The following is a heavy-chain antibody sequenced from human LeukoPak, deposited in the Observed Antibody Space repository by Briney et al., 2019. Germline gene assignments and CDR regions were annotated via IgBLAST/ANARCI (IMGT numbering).Heavy chain of an antibody. V-gene: IGHV4-61*02. Sequence: SETLSLTCTVSGGSISSGSYYWTWIRQPAGKGLEYIGRIYTSGSTSYNPSLKSRVTISVDTSKNQFSLKLSSVTAADTAVYYCARFFRTVWELPYYWGPGTLVTVSS. CDR3: ARFFRTVWELPYY. D-gene: IGHD1-26*01. J-gene: IGHJ4*02. CDR1: GGSISSGSYY. CDR2: IYTSGST.